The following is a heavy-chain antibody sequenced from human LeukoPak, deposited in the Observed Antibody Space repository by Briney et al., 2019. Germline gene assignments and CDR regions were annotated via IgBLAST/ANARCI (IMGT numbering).Heavy chain of an antibody. Sequence: SETLSLTCTVSLVSISSYYWSWIRQPPGKGLEWIGYIYYSGSTNYNPSLKSRVTISVDTSKNQVSLKLSSVTAADTAVYYCAREIDPRGFADYWGQGTLVTVSS. J-gene: IGHJ4*02. CDR2: IYYSGST. CDR3: AREIDPRGFADY. D-gene: IGHD3-10*01. V-gene: IGHV4-59*12. CDR1: LVSISSYY.